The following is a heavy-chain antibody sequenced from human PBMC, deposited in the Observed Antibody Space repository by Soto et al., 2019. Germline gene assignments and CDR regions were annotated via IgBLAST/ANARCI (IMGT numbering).Heavy chain of an antibody. CDR3: ARITMSSMCYFDY. CDR1: GGSISSSSYY. Sequence: QLQLQESGPGLVKPSETLSLTCTVSGGSISSSSYYWGWIRQPPGKGLEWIGSIYYSGSTYYNPSLKSRLTISVDTSKNQFSLKLSSVTAADTAVYYRARITMSSMCYFDYWGQGTLVTVSS. V-gene: IGHV4-39*01. CDR2: IYYSGST. J-gene: IGHJ4*02. D-gene: IGHD3-10*02.